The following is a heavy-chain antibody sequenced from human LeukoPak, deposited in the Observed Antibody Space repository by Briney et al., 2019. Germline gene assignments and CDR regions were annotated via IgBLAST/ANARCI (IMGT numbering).Heavy chain of an antibody. CDR3: AKMSHYYGSGSPFDY. CDR1: GFTLSSYG. J-gene: IGHJ4*02. D-gene: IGHD3-10*01. CDR2: ISGSGGST. Sequence: GGSLRLSCAASGFTLSSYGMSWVRQAPGKGLEWVSAISGSGGSTYYADSVKGRFTISRDNSKNTLYLQMNSLRAEDTAVYYCAKMSHYYGSGSPFDYWGQGTLVTVSS. V-gene: IGHV3-23*01.